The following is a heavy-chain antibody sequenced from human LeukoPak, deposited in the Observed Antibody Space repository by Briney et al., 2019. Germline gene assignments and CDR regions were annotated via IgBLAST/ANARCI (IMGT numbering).Heavy chain of an antibody. V-gene: IGHV3-7*01. CDR1: GFTFSAYW. J-gene: IGHJ4*02. CDR2: IKHDGTEK. Sequence: GGSLRLSCAASGFTFSAYWMSWVRQSPGKGLEWVANIKHDGTEKYYMDSVKGRFTISRDNAKNSLYLQMNRLRADETAVYYCARIADLSLPAATLFDFWGQGTLVTVSS. CDR3: ARIADLSLPAATLFDF. D-gene: IGHD2-2*01.